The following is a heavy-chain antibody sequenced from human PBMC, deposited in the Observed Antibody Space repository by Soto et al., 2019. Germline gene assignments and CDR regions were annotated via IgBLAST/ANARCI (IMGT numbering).Heavy chain of an antibody. CDR2: IKSKTDGGTT. D-gene: IGHD6-19*01. V-gene: IGHV3-15*07. Sequence: GGSLILSCAASGFTFSNAWMNWVRQAPGKGLEWVGRIKSKTDGGTTDYAAPVKGRFTISRDDSKNTLYLQMNSLKTEDTAVYYCTTDDSSGWYSLDYWGQGTLVSVSS. CDR1: GFTFSNAW. J-gene: IGHJ4*02. CDR3: TTDDSSGWYSLDY.